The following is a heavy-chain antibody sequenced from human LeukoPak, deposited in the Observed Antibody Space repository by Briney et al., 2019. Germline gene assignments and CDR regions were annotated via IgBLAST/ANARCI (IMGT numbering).Heavy chain of an antibody. V-gene: IGHV7-4-1*02. CDR2: INTNTGNP. CDR1: GYTFTSYA. Sequence: ASVKVSCKASGYTFTSYAMNWVRQAPGQGLEWMGWINTNTGNPTYAQGFTGRFVFSLDTSVSTAYLQISSLKAEDTAVYYCARGTFGARIAVAGTGVDYWGQGTLVTVSS. J-gene: IGHJ4*02. CDR3: ARGTFGARIAVAGTGVDY. D-gene: IGHD6-13*01.